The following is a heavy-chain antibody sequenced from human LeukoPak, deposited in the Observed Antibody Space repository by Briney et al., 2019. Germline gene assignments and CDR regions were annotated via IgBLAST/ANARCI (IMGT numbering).Heavy chain of an antibody. CDR2: IHPSGST. V-gene: IGHV1-46*01. J-gene: IGHJ4*02. CDR3: ARDAPFYDSGDYLLGESLDY. Sequence: ASVKISCKTSVYTFTNYYIHWVRQAPGQGLEWMGKIHPSGSTNYSQKFRGRVTMTRDTSTSTVYMELSSLRSEDTAVYYCARDAPFYDSGDYLLGESLDYWGQGTLVTVSS. CDR1: VYTFTNYY. D-gene: IGHD3-22*01.